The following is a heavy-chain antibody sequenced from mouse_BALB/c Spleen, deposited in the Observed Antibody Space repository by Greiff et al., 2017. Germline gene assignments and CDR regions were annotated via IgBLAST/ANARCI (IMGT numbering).Heavy chain of an antibody. Sequence: VQLQQSGAELAKPGASVKMSCKASGYTFTSYWMHWVKQRPGQGLEWIGYINPSTGYTEYNQKFKDKATLTADKSSSTAYMQLSSLTSEDSAVYYCAKSDGYTSYYAMDYWGQGTSVTVSS. CDR2: INPSTGYT. D-gene: IGHD2-3*01. CDR1: GYTFTSYW. CDR3: AKSDGYTSYYAMDY. J-gene: IGHJ4*01. V-gene: IGHV1-7*01.